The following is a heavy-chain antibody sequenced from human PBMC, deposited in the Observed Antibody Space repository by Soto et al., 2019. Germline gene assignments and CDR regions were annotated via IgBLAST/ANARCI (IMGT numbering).Heavy chain of an antibody. CDR1: GFTFSSYW. V-gene: IGHV3-7*05. Sequence: GGSLRLSCAASGFTFSSYWMSWVRQAPGKGLEWVANIKQDGSEKYYVDSVKGRFTISRDNAKNSLYLQMNSLRAEDTAVYYCARDLGEYSSGWYEQYYYYGMDVWGQGTTVTVSS. J-gene: IGHJ6*02. D-gene: IGHD6-19*01. CDR3: ARDLGEYSSGWYEQYYYYGMDV. CDR2: IKQDGSEK.